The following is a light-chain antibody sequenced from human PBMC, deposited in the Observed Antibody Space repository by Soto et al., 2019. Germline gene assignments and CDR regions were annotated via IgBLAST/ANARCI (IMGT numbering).Light chain of an antibody. V-gene: IGKV1-12*01. CDR3: PQANSFPIP. CDR2: ATS. CDR1: QSISSW. Sequence: DTQATQSPATLSAYVGDRVTITCRASQSISSWLAWYQQKPGKAPKLLIYATSSLQSGVPSRFSGSGSGTDFTLTISSLQPEDFATYYCPQANSFPIPFGQGTLLEI. J-gene: IGKJ5*01.